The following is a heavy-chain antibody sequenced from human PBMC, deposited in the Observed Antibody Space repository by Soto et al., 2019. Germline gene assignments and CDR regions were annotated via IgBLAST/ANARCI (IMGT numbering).Heavy chain of an antibody. Sequence: ASVKVSCKVSGYTLTELSMHWVRQAPGKGLEWMGGFDLEDGETIYAQKFQGRVTMTEDTSTDTAYMELSSLRSEDTAVYYCATGWACSGGSCYSLFDYWGQGTLVTVSS. CDR1: GYTLTELS. CDR3: ATGWACSGGSCYSLFDY. CDR2: FDLEDGET. J-gene: IGHJ4*02. D-gene: IGHD2-15*01. V-gene: IGHV1-24*01.